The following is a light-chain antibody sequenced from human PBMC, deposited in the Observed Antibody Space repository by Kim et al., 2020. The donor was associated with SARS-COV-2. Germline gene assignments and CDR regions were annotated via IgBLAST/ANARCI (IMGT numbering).Light chain of an antibody. CDR1: WSNIGSHN. V-gene: IGLV1-44*01. CDR2: SNN. CDR3: AAWDDSLNGVV. J-gene: IGLJ2*01. Sequence: GKRSTIPCSGRWSNIGSHNLNWYQQHPGTAPPLILYSNNERFSGVSVRFSGSNSGSSASLAINGLQSEDEGDYYCAAWDDSLNGVVFGGGTQLTVL.